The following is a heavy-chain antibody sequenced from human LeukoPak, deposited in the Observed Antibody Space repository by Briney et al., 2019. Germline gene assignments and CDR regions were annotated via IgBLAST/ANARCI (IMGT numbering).Heavy chain of an antibody. V-gene: IGHV3-23*01. D-gene: IGHD6-13*01. CDR1: GFTLSSYA. CDR3: AKGSSTGSSWHNWFAP. J-gene: IGHJ5*02. CDR2: ISGSGTT. Sequence: GGSLRLSCAGSGFTLSSYAMSWVRQAPGKGLEWVSGISGSGTTYYADSVKGRFTISRDNSKNTLYLEMNSLRAEDTAVYHCAKGSSTGSSWHNWFAPWGQGTLVTVSS.